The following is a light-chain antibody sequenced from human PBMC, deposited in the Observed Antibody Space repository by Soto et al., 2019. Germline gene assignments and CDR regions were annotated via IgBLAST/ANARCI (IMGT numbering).Light chain of an antibody. CDR3: QQSYRTPT. V-gene: IGKV1-39*01. J-gene: IGKJ5*01. CDR1: QSISSY. CDR2: SAS. Sequence: DIQMTQSTSSLSASVGDRVTITFRASQSISSYLNWYQQKPGKAPKLLISSASNLQSGVPSRFSGSGSGTDFTLTIRSLQPEDYATYYCQQSYRTPTFGQGTRLEIK.